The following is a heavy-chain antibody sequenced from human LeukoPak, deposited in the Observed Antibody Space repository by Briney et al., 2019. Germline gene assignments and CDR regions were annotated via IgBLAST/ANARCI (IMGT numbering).Heavy chain of an antibody. Sequence: SETLSLTCTVSGGSISSSSYYWGWIRQPPGKGLEWIGSIYYSGGTYYNPSLKSRVTISVDTSKNQFSLKLSSVTAADTAVYYCARLVLGWDIVVVPAAMGYFDYWGQGTLVTVSS. CDR2: IYYSGGT. CDR3: ARLVLGWDIVVVPAAMGYFDY. CDR1: GGSISSSSYY. V-gene: IGHV4-39*01. D-gene: IGHD2-2*01. J-gene: IGHJ4*02.